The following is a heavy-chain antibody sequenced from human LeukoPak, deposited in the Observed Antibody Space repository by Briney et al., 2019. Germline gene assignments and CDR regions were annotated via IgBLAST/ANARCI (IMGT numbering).Heavy chain of an antibody. V-gene: IGHV4-39*01. J-gene: IGHJ4*02. CDR3: ARITVGYSSSSSEY. CDR2: IYYSGST. D-gene: IGHD6-6*01. Sequence: SETLSLTCTVSGGSISSSSYSWGWIRQRPGKGLEWIGSIYYSGSTYYNPSLKSRVTISVDTSKNQFSLKLSSVTAADTAVYYCARITVGYSSSSSEYWGQGTLVAVSS. CDR1: GGSISSSSYS.